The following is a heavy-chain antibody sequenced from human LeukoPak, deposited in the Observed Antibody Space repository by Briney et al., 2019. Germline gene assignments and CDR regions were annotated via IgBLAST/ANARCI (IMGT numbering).Heavy chain of an antibody. CDR2: IYYSGSA. CDR1: GGSISCSSYY. J-gene: IGHJ6*02. V-gene: IGHV4-39*01. CDR3: ARHCSTTSCYYYGMDV. Sequence: SEALSLTCTVSGGSISCSSYYWGWVRQPPGKGLEWIGNIYYSGSAYYNPSLKSRVTISVDTSRNQFSLKLSYVTAADTAVYYCARHCSTTSCYYYGMDVWGQGTTVTVSS. D-gene: IGHD2-2*01.